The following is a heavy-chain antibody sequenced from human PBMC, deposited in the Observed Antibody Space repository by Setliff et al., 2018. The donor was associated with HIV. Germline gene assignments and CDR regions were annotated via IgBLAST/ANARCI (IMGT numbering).Heavy chain of an antibody. D-gene: IGHD3-10*01. CDR1: GGSVSGHY. Sequence: SETLSLTCAVYGGSVSGHYWGWFRQPPGKGLEWIASISHSGNTYYNPSLNSRVTISLDTSKNQFSLKLTSVTAADTAVYYCATATGYHDSGSLQNWGQGTLVTVSS. CDR2: ISHSGNT. V-gene: IGHV4-34*01. CDR3: ATATGYHDSGSLQN. J-gene: IGHJ4*02.